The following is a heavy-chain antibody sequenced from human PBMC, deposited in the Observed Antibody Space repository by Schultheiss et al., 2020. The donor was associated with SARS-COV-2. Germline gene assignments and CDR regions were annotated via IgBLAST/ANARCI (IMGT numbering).Heavy chain of an antibody. D-gene: IGHD5-18*01. V-gene: IGHV4-34*01. CDR1: GGSFSGYY. Sequence: QTLSLTCAVYGGSFSGYYWSWIRQPPGKGLEWIGYIYYSGSTYYNPSLKSRVTISVDTSKNQFSLKLSSVTAADTAVYYCARSLTAMGEFDPWGQGTLVTVSS. CDR2: IYYSGST. CDR3: ARSLTAMGEFDP. J-gene: IGHJ5*02.